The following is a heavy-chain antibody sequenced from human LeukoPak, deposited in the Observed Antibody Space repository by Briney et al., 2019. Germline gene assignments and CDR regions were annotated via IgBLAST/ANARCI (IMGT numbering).Heavy chain of an antibody. V-gene: IGHV1-18*04. J-gene: IGHJ3*01. D-gene: IGHD3-10*01. CDR3: SRELHYYGSGEVAFDV. Sequence: AWGKVAGNASGYSFTIYGIRWVRQAPGQGHGWMGGISAYNGNTNYAQKLHGRVTMTTDRSTSTAYMELASQRSDDTALHYFSRELHYYGSGEVAFDVWGQRTMVTVS. CDR1: GYSFTIYG. CDR2: ISAYNGNT.